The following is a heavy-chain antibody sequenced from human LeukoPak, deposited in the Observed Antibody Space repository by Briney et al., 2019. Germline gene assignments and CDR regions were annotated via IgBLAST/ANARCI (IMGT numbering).Heavy chain of an antibody. D-gene: IGHD3-22*01. J-gene: IGHJ4*02. V-gene: IGHV4-31*03. CDR1: GGSISSGGYY. CDR2: IYYSGST. Sequence: SETPSLTCTVSGGSISSGGYYWSWIRQHPGTGLEWLGYIYYSGSTYYNPSLKSRVTISVDTSKNQFTLKLSSVPAADTAVYYCARAMYYYDSSGYFYLGYFAYWGQGTLVTVSS. CDR3: ARAMYYYDSSGYFYLGYFAY.